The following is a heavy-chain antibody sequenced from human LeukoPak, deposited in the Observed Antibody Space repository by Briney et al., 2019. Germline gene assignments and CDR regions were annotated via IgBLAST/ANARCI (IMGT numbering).Heavy chain of an antibody. CDR2: ISSSSNKV. D-gene: IGHD2-21*02. J-gene: IGHJ4*02. CDR1: GFAISDYS. Sequence: GGSLRLSCAASGFAISDYSMNWVRQVPGKGLEWVSYISSSSNKVYYADSVKGRFTISRDNAKNSLFLQMNSLRADDTAVYYCARNFYCGGDCAISYFDYWGQGTLVTVSS. CDR3: ARNFYCGGDCAISYFDY. V-gene: IGHV3-48*01.